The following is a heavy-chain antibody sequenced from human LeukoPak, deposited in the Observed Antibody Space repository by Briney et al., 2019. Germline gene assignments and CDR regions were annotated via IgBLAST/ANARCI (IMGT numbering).Heavy chain of an antibody. Sequence: NPSETLSLTCTVSGGSISSGINYWNWIRQPAGKGLEWIGRMYTSGSANYNPSLQSRVTISIDTSKNHFSLKLSSVTAADTAVYYCARGPYYYDSSGYGIDAFDIWGQGTMVTVSS. CDR1: GGSISSGINY. J-gene: IGHJ3*02. V-gene: IGHV4-61*02. D-gene: IGHD3-22*01. CDR2: MYTSGSA. CDR3: ARGPYYYDSSGYGIDAFDI.